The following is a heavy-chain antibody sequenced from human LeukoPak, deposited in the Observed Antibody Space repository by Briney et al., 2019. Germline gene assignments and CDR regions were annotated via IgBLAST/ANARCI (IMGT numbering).Heavy chain of an antibody. CDR3: AKVGYDILTGYPYGMDV. Sequence: GGSLRLSCAASGFTFSSYAMSWVRQAPGKGLEWVSAISGSGGSTYYADSVKGRFTISRDNSKNTLYLQMNSLRAEDTAVYHCAKVGYDILTGYPYGMDVWGQGTTVTVSS. CDR1: GFTFSSYA. V-gene: IGHV3-23*01. CDR2: ISGSGGST. D-gene: IGHD3-9*01. J-gene: IGHJ6*02.